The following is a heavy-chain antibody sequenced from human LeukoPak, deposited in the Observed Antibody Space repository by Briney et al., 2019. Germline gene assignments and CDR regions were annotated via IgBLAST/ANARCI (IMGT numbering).Heavy chain of an antibody. CDR1: GYTFTSYD. J-gene: IGHJ3*02. D-gene: IGHD3-10*01. Sequence: ASVKVSCKASGYTFTSYDINWVRQATGQGLEWMGWMNPNSGNTGYAQKFQGRVTMTRNTSIRTAYMELSSLRSEDTAVYYCARWITMVRGVTNDAFDIWGQGTMVTVSS. CDR3: ARWITMVRGVTNDAFDI. V-gene: IGHV1-8*01. CDR2: MNPNSGNT.